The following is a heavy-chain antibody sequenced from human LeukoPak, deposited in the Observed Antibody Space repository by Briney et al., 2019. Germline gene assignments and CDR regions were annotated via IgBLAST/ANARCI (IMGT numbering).Heavy chain of an antibody. CDR2: FDPEDGET. Sequence: ASVKVSCKVSGYTLTELSMHRVRQAPGKGLEWMGGFDPEDGETIYAQKFQGRVTMTQDTSTDTAYMELSSLRSEDTAVYYCATGPLGYCSSTSCYTTDYWGQGTLVTVSS. V-gene: IGHV1-24*01. J-gene: IGHJ4*02. CDR3: ATGPLGYCSSTSCYTTDY. CDR1: GYTLTELS. D-gene: IGHD2-2*02.